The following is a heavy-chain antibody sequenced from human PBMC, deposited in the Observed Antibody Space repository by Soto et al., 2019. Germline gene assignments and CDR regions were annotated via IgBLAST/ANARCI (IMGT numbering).Heavy chain of an antibody. CDR2: ISAYNGNT. V-gene: IGHV1-18*01. Sequence: ASVAVSCKASGYTFASYGIIWVRQAPGQGLEWMGWISAYNGNTNYAQKLQGRVTMTTDTSTSTAYMELRSLRSDDTAVYYCARVHGAAMVWFDPWGQGTLVTVSS. D-gene: IGHD2-2*01. CDR1: GYTFASYG. CDR3: ARVHGAAMVWFDP. J-gene: IGHJ5*02.